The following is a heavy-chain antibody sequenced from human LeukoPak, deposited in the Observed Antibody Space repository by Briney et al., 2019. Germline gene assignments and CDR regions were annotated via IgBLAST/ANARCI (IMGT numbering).Heavy chain of an antibody. J-gene: IGHJ4*02. V-gene: IGHV4-59*01. D-gene: IGHD4-17*01. CDR2: MFDTETT. CDR1: RSSMSGYY. Sequence: PSETLSLTCTVSRSSMSGYYWGWIRQPPGKGLEWIGYMFDTETTDYNPSLKSRVIISVDTSKNQVSLKLNSVTAADTAVYYCARGSVTPDAGYWGPGTLVTVSS. CDR3: ARGSVTPDAGY.